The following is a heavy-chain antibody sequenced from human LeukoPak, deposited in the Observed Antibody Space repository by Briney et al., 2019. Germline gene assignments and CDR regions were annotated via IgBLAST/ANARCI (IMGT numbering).Heavy chain of an antibody. CDR2: ISGSGGST. D-gene: IGHD2-15*01. Sequence: GGSLRLSCAASGFTFSSYAMSWVRQAPGKGLEWVSAISGSGGSTYYADSVKGRFTISRDNSKNTLYLQMNSLRAEDTAVYYCAKHKEDIVVVVAATPPDYWGQGTLVTVSS. CDR3: AKHKEDIVVVVAATPPDY. V-gene: IGHV3-23*01. CDR1: GFTFSSYA. J-gene: IGHJ4*02.